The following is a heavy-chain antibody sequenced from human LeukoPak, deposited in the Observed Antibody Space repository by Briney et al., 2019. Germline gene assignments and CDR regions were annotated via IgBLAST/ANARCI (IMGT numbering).Heavy chain of an antibody. CDR1: DDSFSSHY. CDR2: ISYIGST. Sequence: SDTLSLTCAVSDDSFSSHYWTWIRQPPGKGLEWIGYISYIGSTNYNPSLKSQVTISIDTSKNEFSLKLTSVTAADTAVYYCARDLVTVTKGFDIWGQGTMVTVSS. J-gene: IGHJ3*02. V-gene: IGHV4-59*11. D-gene: IGHD4-17*01. CDR3: ARDLVTVTKGFDI.